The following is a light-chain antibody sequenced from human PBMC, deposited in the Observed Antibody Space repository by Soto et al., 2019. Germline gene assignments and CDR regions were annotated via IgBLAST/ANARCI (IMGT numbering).Light chain of an antibody. CDR1: SSDVGAYNS. Sequence: QSALTQPPSASGSPGQSVTISCTGTSSDVGAYNSVSWYQQHPGKAPKLMIYEVIKRPSGVPDRFSGSKSDNTASLTGSGLQAEDEAVYYCSSYAGSNTFVVFGGGTKLTVL. CDR2: EVI. J-gene: IGLJ2*01. CDR3: SSYAGSNTFVV. V-gene: IGLV2-8*01.